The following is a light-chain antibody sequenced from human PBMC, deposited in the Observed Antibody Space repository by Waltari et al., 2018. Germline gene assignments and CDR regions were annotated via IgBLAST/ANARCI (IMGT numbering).Light chain of an antibody. CDR2: TTN. V-gene: IGLV8-61*01. CDR3: SLYMAQGTWV. Sequence: QNVVTQEPSLSVSPGGTVTLTCGLTSGSVSMSYYPSWYQQTPGQSPRTLIYTTNVRSSGVPDRFSGSIVGNKAALTITGARPEDESDYYCSLYMAQGTWVFGGGTKLTVL. CDR1: SGSVSMSYY. J-gene: IGLJ3*02.